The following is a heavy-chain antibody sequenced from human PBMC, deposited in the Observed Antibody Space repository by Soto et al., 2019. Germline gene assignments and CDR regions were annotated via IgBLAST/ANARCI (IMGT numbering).Heavy chain of an antibody. D-gene: IGHD3-10*01. J-gene: IGHJ6*03. CDR2: IYYSGST. Sequence: SETLSLTCTVSGGSISSYYWSWIRQPPGKGLEWIGYIYYSGSTNYNPSLKSRVTISVDTSKNQFSLKLSSVTAAETAVYYCARHQAYYYGSGSETPLGYYYMDVWGKGTTVTVSS. CDR1: GGSISSYY. CDR3: ARHQAYYYGSGSETPLGYYYMDV. V-gene: IGHV4-59*08.